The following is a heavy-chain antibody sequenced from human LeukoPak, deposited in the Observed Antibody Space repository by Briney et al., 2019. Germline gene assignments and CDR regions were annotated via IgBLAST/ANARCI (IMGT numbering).Heavy chain of an antibody. Sequence: GGSLRLSCAASGFTFSSYAMSWVRQAPGKGPEWVSAISGSGGSTYYADSVKGRFTISRDNSKNTLYLQMNSLRAEDAAVYYCAKDNSNYLSYYYGMDVWGQGTTVTVSS. J-gene: IGHJ6*02. D-gene: IGHD4-11*01. CDR1: GFTFSSYA. CDR3: AKDNSNYLSYYYGMDV. V-gene: IGHV3-23*01. CDR2: ISGSGGST.